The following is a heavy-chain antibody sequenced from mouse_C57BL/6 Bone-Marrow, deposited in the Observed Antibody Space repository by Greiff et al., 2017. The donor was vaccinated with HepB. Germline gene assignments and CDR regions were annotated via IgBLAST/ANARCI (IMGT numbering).Heavy chain of an antibody. V-gene: IGHV1-4*01. CDR2: INPSSGYT. J-gene: IGHJ2*01. Sequence: VQLQESGAELARPGASVKMSCKASGYTFTSYTMHWVKQRPGQGLEWIGYINPSSGYTKYNQKFKDKATLTADKSSSTAYMQLSSLTSEDSAVYYCARMYYGSSGHWGQGTTLTVSS. CDR1: GYTFTSYT. D-gene: IGHD1-1*01. CDR3: ARMYYGSSGH.